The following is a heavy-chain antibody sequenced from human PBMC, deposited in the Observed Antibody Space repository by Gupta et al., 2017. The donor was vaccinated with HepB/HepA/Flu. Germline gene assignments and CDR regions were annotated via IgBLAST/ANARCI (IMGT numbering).Heavy chain of an antibody. J-gene: IGHJ4*02. CDR3: ARYCSSASCYSGPPGGIDY. Sequence: EVQLVESGGDLIQPGGSLRVSCVASGFTVSSNHMSWVRQAPGKGLEWVAVLYRGGEASYADSVKGRFAISRDNSENTLYLQMSSLRAEDTAIYYCARYCSSASCYSGPPGGIDYWGQGTLVTVSS. D-gene: IGHD2-2*01. V-gene: IGHV3-53*01. CDR1: GFTVSSNH. CDR2: LYRGGEA.